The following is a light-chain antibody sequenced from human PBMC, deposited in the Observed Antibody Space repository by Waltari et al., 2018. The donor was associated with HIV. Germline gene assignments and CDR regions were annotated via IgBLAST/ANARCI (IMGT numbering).Light chain of an antibody. CDR1: SSDVGVYNF. Sequence: QSALTQPRSVSGSPGQSVTISCTGTSSDVGVYNFVSWYQQHPGKAPKLMIYDVSKRPSGVPDRFSGSKSGNTASLPISGLQAEDEADYYCCSYAGSYPVVFGGGTKLTVL. V-gene: IGLV2-11*01. CDR2: DVS. J-gene: IGLJ2*01. CDR3: CSYAGSYPVV.